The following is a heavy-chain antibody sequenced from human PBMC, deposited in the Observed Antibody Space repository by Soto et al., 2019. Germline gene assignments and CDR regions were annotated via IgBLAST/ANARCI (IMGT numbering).Heavy chain of an antibody. J-gene: IGHJ5*02. Sequence: QVQLVQSGGEVKKPGASVKVSCKASGYTFTSYGISWVRQAPGQGLEWMGRISAYNGNTNYAQKLQGRATMTTDTSTSTASMELRSPRSDDTAVYYCARVVGALGPWFDPWGQGTLVTVSS. V-gene: IGHV1-18*01. CDR3: ARVVGALGPWFDP. CDR1: GYTFTSYG. CDR2: ISAYNGNT. D-gene: IGHD1-26*01.